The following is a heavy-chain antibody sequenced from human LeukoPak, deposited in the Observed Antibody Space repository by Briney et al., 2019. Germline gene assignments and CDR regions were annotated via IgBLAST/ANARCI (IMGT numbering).Heavy chain of an antibody. CDR2: IYHSGST. CDR1: GYSISSGYY. V-gene: IGHV4-38-2*02. CDR3: ARGRKSGSYYKLDYYYYYMDV. D-gene: IGHD3-10*01. J-gene: IGHJ6*03. Sequence: SETLSLTCTVSGYSISSGYYWGWIRQPPGKGLEWIGSIYHSGSTYYNPSFKSRVTISVDTSKNQFSLKLSSVTAADTAVYYCARGRKSGSYYKLDYYYYYMDVWGKGTTVTVSS.